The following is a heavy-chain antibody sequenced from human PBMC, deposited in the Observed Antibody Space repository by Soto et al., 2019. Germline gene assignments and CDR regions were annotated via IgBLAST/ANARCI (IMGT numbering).Heavy chain of an antibody. CDR2: IGSSSSTI. V-gene: IGHV3-48*01. D-gene: IGHD2-21*02. Sequence: EVQLVESGGGLVQPGGSLRLSCAASGFTFSSYSMNWFRQAPGKGLEWVSYIGSSSSTIYYADSVKGRFTISRDNAKNSRYLQMNSLRADDTAVYYCASEMVTPDDAFDIWGQGTMVTVSS. CDR3: ASEMVTPDDAFDI. J-gene: IGHJ3*02. CDR1: GFTFSSYS.